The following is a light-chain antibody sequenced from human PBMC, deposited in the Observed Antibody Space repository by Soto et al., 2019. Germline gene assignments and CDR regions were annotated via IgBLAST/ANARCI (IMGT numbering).Light chain of an antibody. CDR1: SSDVGGYNY. Sequence: QSALTQPPSASGSPGQSVTISCTGTSSDVGGYNYVSWYQQHPGKAPKLMIYEVSKRPSGVPDRFSGSKSGNTASLTFSGLQAEDEADYYCSSYAGSALFVFGTGTKLTVL. V-gene: IGLV2-8*01. CDR2: EVS. J-gene: IGLJ1*01. CDR3: SSYAGSALFV.